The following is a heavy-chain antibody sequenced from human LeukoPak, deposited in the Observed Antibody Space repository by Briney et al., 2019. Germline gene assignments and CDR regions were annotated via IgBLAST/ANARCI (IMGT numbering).Heavy chain of an antibody. CDR3: ARVPDYGDYAGAFDT. CDR1: GYTFTSYG. J-gene: IGHJ3*02. D-gene: IGHD4-17*01. CDR2: ISAYNGNT. Sequence: GASVKVSCKASGYTFTSYGISWVRQAPGQGLEWMGWISAYNGNTNYAQKLQGRVTMTTDTSTSTAYMELRSLRSDDTAVYYCARVPDYGDYAGAFDTWGQGTMVTVSS. V-gene: IGHV1-18*01.